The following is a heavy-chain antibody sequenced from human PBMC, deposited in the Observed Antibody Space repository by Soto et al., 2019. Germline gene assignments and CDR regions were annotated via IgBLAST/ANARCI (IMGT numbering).Heavy chain of an antibody. J-gene: IGHJ3*02. Sequence: QVQLQQWGAGLLKPSETLSLTCAVYGGSFSGYYWSWIRQPPGKGLEWSGEINHSGSTNYNPSLKSRVTISADTSKNQFSRKLSSVTAADTAVYYCARFFWDTMGLRLTGNDACDIWGQGTMVTVSS. CDR3: ARFFWDTMGLRLTGNDACDI. D-gene: IGHD5-12*01. CDR1: GGSFSGYY. CDR2: INHSGST. V-gene: IGHV4-34*01.